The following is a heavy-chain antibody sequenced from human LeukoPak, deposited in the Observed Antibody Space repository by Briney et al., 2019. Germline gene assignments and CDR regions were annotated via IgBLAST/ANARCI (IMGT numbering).Heavy chain of an antibody. J-gene: IGHJ5*02. CDR2: MNPNSGNT. CDR1: GYTFTSYD. V-gene: IGHV1-8*01. D-gene: IGHD3-3*01. CDR3: ARTLRFLEWLLPDNWFDP. Sequence: ASVKVSCKASGYTFTSYDINWVRQATGQGLEWMGWMNPNSGNTGYAQGFQGRVTMTRNTSISTAYMELSSLRSEDTAVYYCARTLRFLEWLLPDNWFDPWGQGTLVTVSS.